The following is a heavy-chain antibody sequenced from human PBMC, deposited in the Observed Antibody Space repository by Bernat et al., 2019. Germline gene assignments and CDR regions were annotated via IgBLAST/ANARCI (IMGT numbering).Heavy chain of an antibody. Sequence: QVQLVESGGGVVRPGRSLRVSCAASGFTFSSYAMHWVRQAPGKGLEWVAVISYDGSNKYYADSVKGRFAISRDNSKDTLYLQINSLRAEDTAVYYCARGDGAGWLIGNWVGVSGYFDYWGQGTLVTVSS. CDR2: ISYDGSNK. J-gene: IGHJ4*02. V-gene: IGHV3-30*01. CDR3: ARGDGAGWLIGNWVGVSGYFDY. CDR1: GFTFSSYA. D-gene: IGHD5-24*01.